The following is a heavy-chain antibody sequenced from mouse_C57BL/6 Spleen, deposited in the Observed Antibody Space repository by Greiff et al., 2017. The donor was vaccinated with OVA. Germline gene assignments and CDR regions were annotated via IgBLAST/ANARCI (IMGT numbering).Heavy chain of an antibody. Sequence: EVQLVESGGGLVKPGGSLKLSCAASGFTFSDSGMHWVRQAPEKGLEWVAYISSGSSTISYADTVKGRFTISRDNAKNTLFLQMTSLRSEDTAMYYCARKMYSNDEAMDYWGQGTSVTVSS. V-gene: IGHV5-17*01. CDR3: ARKMYSNDEAMDY. CDR1: GFTFSDSG. D-gene: IGHD2-12*01. J-gene: IGHJ4*01. CDR2: ISSGSSTI.